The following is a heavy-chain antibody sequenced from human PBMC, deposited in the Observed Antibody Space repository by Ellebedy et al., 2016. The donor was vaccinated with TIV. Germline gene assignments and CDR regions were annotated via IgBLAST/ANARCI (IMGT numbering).Heavy chain of an antibody. J-gene: IGHJ4*02. V-gene: IGHV4-39*07. CDR3: ARDTWLRGWYDY. CDR2: IYYSGST. Sequence: SETLSLTXTVSGGSISSSSYYWGWIRQPPGKGLEWIGSIYYSGSTYYNPSLKSRVTISVDTSKNQFSLKLSSVTAADTAVYYCARDTWLRGWYDYWGQGTLVTVSS. D-gene: IGHD6-19*01. CDR1: GGSISSSSYY.